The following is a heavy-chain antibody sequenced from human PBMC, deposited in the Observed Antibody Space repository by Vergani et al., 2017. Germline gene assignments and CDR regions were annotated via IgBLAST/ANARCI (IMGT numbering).Heavy chain of an antibody. Sequence: QVQLQESGPGLVKPPGTLSLTCAVSGYSISSNNCWTWVRQPPGKGLEWIGEFCHTEDTKYSPSLKSRVTVSVDESRNLFSLRLNSVTAADTAVYYCATIGYRRWGYYFGYWGQGILVTVSS. V-gene: IGHV4-4*03. D-gene: IGHD2-2*02. J-gene: IGHJ4*02. CDR1: GYSISSNNC. CDR3: ATIGYRRWGYYFGY. CDR2: FCHTEDT.